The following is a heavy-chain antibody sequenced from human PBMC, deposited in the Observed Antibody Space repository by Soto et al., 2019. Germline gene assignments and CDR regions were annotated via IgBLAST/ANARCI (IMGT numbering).Heavy chain of an antibody. D-gene: IGHD4-4*01. CDR1: GGSFSGYY. Sequence: ETLSLTCAVYGGSFSGYYWSWIRQAPGKGLEWVSAISGSGGSTNYADSVKGRFTISRDNSKSTLYLQMNSLRAEDTAVYYCAKATTVNGMDVWGQGTTVTVSS. V-gene: IGHV3-23*01. J-gene: IGHJ6*02. CDR3: AKATTVNGMDV. CDR2: ISGSGGST.